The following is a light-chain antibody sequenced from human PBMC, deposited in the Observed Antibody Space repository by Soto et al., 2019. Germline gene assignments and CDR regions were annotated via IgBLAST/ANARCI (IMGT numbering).Light chain of an antibody. Sequence: QSALTQPPSASGSPGQSVTISCTGSSSDVGEYDYVSWYQQHPGKAPKLMIHEVTKRPSGVPDRFSGSKSGNTASLTVSGLQAEDEAEYYCSSFAGSNIWVFGGGTKLTVL. J-gene: IGLJ3*02. V-gene: IGLV2-8*01. CDR3: SSFAGSNIWV. CDR1: SSDVGEYDY. CDR2: EVT.